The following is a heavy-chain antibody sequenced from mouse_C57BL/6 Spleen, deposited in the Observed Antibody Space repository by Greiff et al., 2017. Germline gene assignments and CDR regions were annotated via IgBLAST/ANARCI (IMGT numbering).Heavy chain of an antibody. CDR1: GYTFTSYW. CDR3: AREFDGYYYAMDY. J-gene: IGHJ4*01. V-gene: IGHV1-59*01. CDR2: IDPSDSYT. Sequence: VQLHQPGAELVRPGPSVKLSCKASGYTFTSYWMHWVKQRPGQGLEWIGVIDPSDSYTNYNQKFKGKATLTVDTSSSTAYMQLSSLTSEDSAVYYCAREFDGYYYAMDYWGQGTSVTVSS. D-gene: IGHD2-3*01.